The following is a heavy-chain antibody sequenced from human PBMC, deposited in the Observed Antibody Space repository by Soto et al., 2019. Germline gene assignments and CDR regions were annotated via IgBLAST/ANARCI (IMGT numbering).Heavy chain of an antibody. CDR2: IYYSGST. D-gene: IGHD5-12*01. CDR3: ARDRSTKVMATIIGVVY. Sequence: KPSETLSLTCTVSGGSISSGGYYWSWIRQHPGKGLEWIGYIYYSGSTYYNPSLKSRVTISVDTSKNQFSLKLSSVTAADTAVYYCARDRSTKVMATIIGVVYWGQGTLVTVSS. J-gene: IGHJ4*02. CDR1: GGSISSGGYY. V-gene: IGHV4-31*03.